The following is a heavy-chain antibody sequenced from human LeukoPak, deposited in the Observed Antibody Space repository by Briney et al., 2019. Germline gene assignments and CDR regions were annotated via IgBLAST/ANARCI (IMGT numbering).Heavy chain of an antibody. CDR1: GFTFSSYW. CDR3: ARVVVATIYYYYYMDV. D-gene: IGHD5-12*01. CDR2: IKQDGSEK. J-gene: IGHJ6*03. V-gene: IGHV3-7*01. Sequence: GGSLRLSCAASGFTFSSYWMSWVRQAPGKGLEWVANIKQDGSEKYYVDSVKGRFTISRDNAKNSLYLQMNSLRAEDTAVYYCARVVVATIYYYYYMDVWGKGTTVTISS.